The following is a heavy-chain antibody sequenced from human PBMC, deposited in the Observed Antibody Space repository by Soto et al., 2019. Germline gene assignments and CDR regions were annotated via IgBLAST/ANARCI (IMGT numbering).Heavy chain of an antibody. V-gene: IGHV3-15*01. CDR2: IKSETDGGTT. CDR1: GFTFSNAW. D-gene: IGHD3-9*01. CDR3: TTGGRYFVWPNPAYAAFDY. Sequence: GGSLRLSCAASGFTFSNAWMSWVRQAPGKGLEWVGRIKSETDGGTTDYAAPVKGRFTISRDDSKNTLYQQMNSLKTEDPAVYHCTTGGRYFVWPNPAYAAFDYWGQGPLVTVS. J-gene: IGHJ4*02.